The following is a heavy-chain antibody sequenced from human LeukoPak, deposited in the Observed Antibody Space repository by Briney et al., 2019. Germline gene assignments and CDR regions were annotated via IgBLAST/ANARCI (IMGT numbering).Heavy chain of an antibody. D-gene: IGHD1-1*01. CDR2: INDSGST. CDR3: TRRGRNNWGEGNDY. Sequence: NTSETLSLTCTVSGGSISSYYWSWIRQPPGKGLEWIGYINDSGSTNSNPSLKSRVTMSVDTSKNQFSLKLGSVTAADTAVYYCTRRGRNNWGEGNDYWGQGTLVTVSS. J-gene: IGHJ4*02. CDR1: GGSISSYY. V-gene: IGHV4-59*08.